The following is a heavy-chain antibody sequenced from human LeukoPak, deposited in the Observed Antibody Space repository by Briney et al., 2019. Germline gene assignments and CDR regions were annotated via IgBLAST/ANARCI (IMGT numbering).Heavy chain of an antibody. D-gene: IGHD2/OR15-2a*01. Sequence: PSETLSLTCTVSGGSISYSSYYWAWIRQPPGNGLEWIGSVYSTGTTYYNASLKSRVTMSADTSKNQFSLRLNSVTAADTAVFYCAKYYFSGYFDYWGQGILVTVSS. CDR3: AKYYFSGYFDY. CDR1: GGSISYSSYY. J-gene: IGHJ4*02. CDR2: VYSTGTT. V-gene: IGHV4-39*01.